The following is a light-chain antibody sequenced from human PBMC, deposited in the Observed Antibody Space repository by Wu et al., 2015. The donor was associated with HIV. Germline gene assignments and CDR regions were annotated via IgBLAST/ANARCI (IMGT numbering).Light chain of an antibody. J-gene: IGKJ1*01. V-gene: IGKV1-5*03. CDR3: QQYNSYSQWT. CDR1: QSISSW. CDR2: KAS. Sequence: DIQMTQSPSTLSASVGDRVTITCRASQSISSWLAWYQQKPGKAPKLLIYKASSLESGVPSRFRGSGSGTELTLTISSLQPDDFATYYCQQYNSYSQWTFGQGTKVEIK.